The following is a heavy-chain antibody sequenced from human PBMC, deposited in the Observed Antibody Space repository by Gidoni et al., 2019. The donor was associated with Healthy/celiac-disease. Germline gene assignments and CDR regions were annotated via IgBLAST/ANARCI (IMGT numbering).Heavy chain of an antibody. CDR3: ARQGPTVTRHWYFDL. J-gene: IGHJ2*01. CDR2: IYPGDSDT. CDR1: GYSFTSYW. D-gene: IGHD4-17*01. V-gene: IGHV5-51*01. Sequence: EVQLVQSGAEVKKPGESLKISCKGSGYSFTSYWIGWVRQMPGKGREWMGIIYPGDSDTRYSPAFQGQVTISADKSISTAYLQWSSLKASDTAMYYCARQGPTVTRHWYFDLWGRGTLVTVSS.